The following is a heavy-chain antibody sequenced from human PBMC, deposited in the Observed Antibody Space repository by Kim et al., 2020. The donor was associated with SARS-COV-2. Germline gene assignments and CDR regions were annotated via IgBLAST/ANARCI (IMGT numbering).Heavy chain of an antibody. Sequence: GGSLRLSCAASGFTFSSYAMHWVRQAPGKGLEWVAAITYDGSNKYYADSVKGRFTISRDNSKNTLYLQMNSLRAEDTAVYYCAKEGRATMVWGASYYYYGMDVWGQGTTVTVSS. CDR2: ITYDGSNK. CDR3: AKEGRATMVWGASYYYYGMDV. V-gene: IGHV3-30*18. D-gene: IGHD3-10*01. J-gene: IGHJ6*02. CDR1: GFTFSSYA.